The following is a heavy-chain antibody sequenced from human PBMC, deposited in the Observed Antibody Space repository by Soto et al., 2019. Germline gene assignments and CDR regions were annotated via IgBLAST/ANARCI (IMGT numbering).Heavy chain of an antibody. V-gene: IGHV1-24*01. J-gene: IGHJ4*02. D-gene: IGHD3-22*01. CDR2: FDPEDGET. Sequence: ASVKVSCKVSGYTLTELSMHWVRQAPGKGLEWMGGFDPEDGETIYAQKFQGRVTMTEDTSTDTAYMELSSLRSEDTAVYYNATPRGLTYYYDSSGYYFDYWGQGTLVTVSS. CDR1: GYTLTELS. CDR3: ATPRGLTYYYDSSGYYFDY.